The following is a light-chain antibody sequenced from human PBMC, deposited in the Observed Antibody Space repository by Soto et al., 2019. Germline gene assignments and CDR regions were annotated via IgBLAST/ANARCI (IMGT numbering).Light chain of an antibody. CDR2: DAS. Sequence: EIVLTQSPATLSLSPGERATLSCRASQSISSYLAWYQQKPGQSPRLLIYDASNRATGIPARFSGSGSGTNFTLTIRILEPEDFAVYYCQQRSNWVTFGGGTKVEIK. CDR3: QQRSNWVT. J-gene: IGKJ4*01. V-gene: IGKV3-11*01. CDR1: QSISSY.